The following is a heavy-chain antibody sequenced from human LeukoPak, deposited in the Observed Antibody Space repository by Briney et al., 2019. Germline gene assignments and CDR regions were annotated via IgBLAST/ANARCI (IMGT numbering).Heavy chain of an antibody. V-gene: IGHV1-2*02. CDR1: GYTFTGYY. D-gene: IGHD3-16*01. J-gene: IGHJ4*02. CDR2: INPNSGGT. Sequence: GASVKVSCKASGYTFTGYYMHWVRQAPGQGLEWMGWINPNSGGTNYAQKFQGRVTMTRDTSISTAYMELSRLRSDDTAVYYCAKEGDYVSAPGGFDYWGQGTLVTVSS. CDR3: AKEGDYVSAPGGFDY.